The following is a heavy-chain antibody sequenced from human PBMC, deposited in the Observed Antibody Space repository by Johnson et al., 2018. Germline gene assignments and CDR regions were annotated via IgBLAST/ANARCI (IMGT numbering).Heavy chain of an antibody. J-gene: IGHJ3*02. CDR2: IYPGDYDT. V-gene: IGHV5-51*01. CDR1: GYSFTSYW. D-gene: IGHD2-15*01. Sequence: VQLVQSGAEVKKPGESXKISCKGSGYSFTSYWIGWVRQMPGKGLEWLGIIYPGDYDTRYSPSFQGQVTLSADKSPSTAYLQWSSPKASDTAMSYCARQAWGYCSGGSCYSYLGAFDSWGQGTMVTVSS. CDR3: ARQAWGYCSGGSCYSYLGAFDS.